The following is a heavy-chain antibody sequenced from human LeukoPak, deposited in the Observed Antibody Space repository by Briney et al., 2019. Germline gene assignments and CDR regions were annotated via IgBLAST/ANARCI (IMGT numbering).Heavy chain of an antibody. CDR2: ISNDESTI. J-gene: IGHJ6*03. D-gene: IGHD6-19*01. CDR1: GFSFSSYW. V-gene: IGHV3-74*01. Sequence: SGGSLRLSCAASGFSFSSYWMHWVRQAPGKGPVWVSLISNDESTIIYADSVKGRFTISRDNAKNTVYLQMNSLRGEDTAVYYCAAGSGWKPYYYYYYMDVWGKGTTVTVSS. CDR3: AAGSGWKPYYYYYYMDV.